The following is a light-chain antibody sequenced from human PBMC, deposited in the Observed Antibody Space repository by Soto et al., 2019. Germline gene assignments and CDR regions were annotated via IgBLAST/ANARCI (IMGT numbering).Light chain of an antibody. CDR3: QQYNNWPWT. J-gene: IGKJ1*01. Sequence: IVMTQSPATLSVSPGGRATLSCRASQSISDTLAWYQQKPGQAPRLLIYSASARATGFPARFSGSGSGTDFTLTISSLQSEDFAVYYCQQYNNWPWTFGQGTKVEIK. CDR1: QSISDT. V-gene: IGKV3-15*01. CDR2: SAS.